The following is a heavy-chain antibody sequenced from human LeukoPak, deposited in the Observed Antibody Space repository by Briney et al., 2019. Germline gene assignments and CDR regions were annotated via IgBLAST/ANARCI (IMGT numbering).Heavy chain of an antibody. V-gene: IGHV4-4*02. D-gene: IGHD3-3*01. CDR2: VHLDGRT. CDR1: GGSVTSTNW. J-gene: IGHJ4*02. Sequence: SETLSLTCDVSGGSVTSTNWWTWVRQPPGKGLEWIGEVHLDGRTNYNPSLKSRLIMSVDLPENHIALKLTSVTAADAADCYCAREGGFYRPIDYWGQGTLVTVSS. CDR3: AREGGFYRPIDY.